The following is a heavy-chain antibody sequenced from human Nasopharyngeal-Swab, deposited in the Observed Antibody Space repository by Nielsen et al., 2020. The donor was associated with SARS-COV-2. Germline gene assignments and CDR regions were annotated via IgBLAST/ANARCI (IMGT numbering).Heavy chain of an antibody. J-gene: IGHJ4*02. CDR3: ARVKQSGSYYYGMDY. CDR2: IYHSGST. V-gene: IGHV4-38-2*02. D-gene: IGHD1-26*01. Sequence: WIRQPPGKGLEWIGGIYHSGSTYYNPSLKSRVTISVDTSKNQFSLKLSSVTAADTAVYYCARVKQSGSYYYGMDYWGQGTLVTVSS.